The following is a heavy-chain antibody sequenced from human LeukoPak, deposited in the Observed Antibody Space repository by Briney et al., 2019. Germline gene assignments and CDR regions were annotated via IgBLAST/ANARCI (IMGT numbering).Heavy chain of an antibody. V-gene: IGHV3-23*01. D-gene: IGHD4-11*01. J-gene: IGHJ1*01. CDR1: GFTFSSYA. Sequence: GGSLRLSRAASGFTFSSYAMSWVRQAPGKGLEWVSAISGSGGGTYYADSVKGRFTISRDNSKNTLYLQMNSLRAEDTALYYCAKTLHLALGTAAEYFHHWGQGTLVTVSS. CDR2: ISGSGGGT. CDR3: AKTLHLALGTAAEYFHH.